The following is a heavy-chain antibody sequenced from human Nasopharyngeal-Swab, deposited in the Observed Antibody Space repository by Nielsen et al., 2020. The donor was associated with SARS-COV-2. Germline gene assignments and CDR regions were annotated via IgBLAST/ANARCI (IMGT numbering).Heavy chain of an antibody. D-gene: IGHD2-21*02. CDR1: GFTVSSNY. V-gene: IGHV3-53*01. Sequence: ESLKISCAASGFTVSSNYMSWVRQAPGKGLEWVSVIYSGGSTYYADSVKGRFTISRDNSKNTLYLQMNSLRAEDTAVYYCARAPVCGGDCYAYYFDYWGQGTLVTVSS. CDR3: ARAPVCGGDCYAYYFDY. J-gene: IGHJ4*02. CDR2: IYSGGST.